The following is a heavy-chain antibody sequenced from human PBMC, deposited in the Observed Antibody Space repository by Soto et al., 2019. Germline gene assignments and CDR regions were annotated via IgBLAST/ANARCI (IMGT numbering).Heavy chain of an antibody. CDR3: ARSPKGLGNFDY. V-gene: IGHV4-30-4*01. J-gene: IGHJ4*02. Sequence: QVQLQESGPGLVKPSQTLSLTCAVSGASISSGGAYYWSWIRQSPGKGLEWIGYLPYSGSTYYNSSLKSRVTMSVDTAKNRFSLKVSSVTAADTAVYYCARSPKGLGNFDYWGQGTLVTVSS. CDR2: LPYSGST. CDR1: GASISSGGAYY. D-gene: IGHD3-10*01.